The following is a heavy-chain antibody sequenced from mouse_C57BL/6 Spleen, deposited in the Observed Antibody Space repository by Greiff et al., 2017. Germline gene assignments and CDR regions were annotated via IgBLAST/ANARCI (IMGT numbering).Heavy chain of an antibody. CDR2: IDPETGGT. D-gene: IGHD1-1*01. CDR3: TRGYYYGLFFDY. J-gene: IGHJ2*01. V-gene: IGHV1-15*01. Sequence: QVRLQQSGAELVRPGASVTLSCKASGYTFTDYEMHWVKQTPVHGLEWIGAIDPETGGTAYNQKFKGKAILTADKSSSTAYMELRSLTSEDSAVYYCTRGYYYGLFFDYWGQGTTLTVSS. CDR1: GYTFTDYE.